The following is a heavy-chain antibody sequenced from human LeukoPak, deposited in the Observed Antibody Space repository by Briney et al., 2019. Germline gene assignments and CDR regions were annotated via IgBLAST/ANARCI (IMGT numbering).Heavy chain of an antibody. CDR2: ISPTGGST. Sequence: GGSLRLSCAASGFPFSTYAMSWVGQAPGKGLEWVSTISPTGGSTYYADSVKGRFTISRDNSKNTLYLQMNSLRAEDTAVYSCAKDREDIVLLVHFDYWGQGTLVTVSS. CDR3: AKDREDIVLLVHFDY. D-gene: IGHD2-8*01. V-gene: IGHV3-23*01. CDR1: GFPFSTYA. J-gene: IGHJ4*02.